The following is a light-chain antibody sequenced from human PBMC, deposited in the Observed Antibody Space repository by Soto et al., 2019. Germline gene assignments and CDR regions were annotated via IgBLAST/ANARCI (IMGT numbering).Light chain of an antibody. CDR1: SGHSSYI. J-gene: IGLJ2*01. V-gene: IGLV4-60*02. CDR2: LEDTGIY. CDR3: ETWGRNTVV. Sequence: QPVLTQSSSASASLGSSVKLTCTLSSGHSSYIIAWHQQQPGKAPRYLMKLEDTGIYNKGSVVPDRFSGSSSGADRYLPISHLQFEDEADYYCETWGRNTVVFGGGTQLTVL.